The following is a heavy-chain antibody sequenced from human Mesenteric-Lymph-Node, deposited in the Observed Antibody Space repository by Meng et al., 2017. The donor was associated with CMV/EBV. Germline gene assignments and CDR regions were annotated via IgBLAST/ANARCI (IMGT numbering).Heavy chain of an antibody. CDR2: INGYNGDT. CDR1: GFTFSTYV. J-gene: IGHJ4*02. Sequence: ASVKVSCKASGFTFSTYVIAWVRQAPGQGLEWMGWINGYNGDTNHAQKAQDRVSVTIDTSANIAYMELRSLRSDDTAVYYCARGRMRADFDCWGQGTLVTVSS. V-gene: IGHV1-18*01. CDR3: ARGRMRADFDC.